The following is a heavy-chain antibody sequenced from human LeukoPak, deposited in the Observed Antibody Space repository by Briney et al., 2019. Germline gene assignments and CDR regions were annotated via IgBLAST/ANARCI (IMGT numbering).Heavy chain of an antibody. CDR2: ISSSSSYI. Sequence: GGSLRLSCAASGFTLSSYSMNWVRQAPGKGLEWVSSISSSSSYIYYADSVKGRFTISRDNAKNSLHLQMNSLRAEDTAVYYCARGHYYDSSGYYYYWGQGTLVTVSS. CDR1: GFTLSSYS. V-gene: IGHV3-21*01. J-gene: IGHJ4*02. D-gene: IGHD3-22*01. CDR3: ARGHYYDSSGYYYY.